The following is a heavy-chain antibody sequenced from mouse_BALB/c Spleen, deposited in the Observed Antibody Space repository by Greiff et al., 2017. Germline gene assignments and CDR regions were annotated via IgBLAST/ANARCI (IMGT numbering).Heavy chain of an antibody. CDR1: GFSLTSYG. D-gene: IGHD2-4*01. CDR2: IWSGGRT. J-gene: IGHJ3*01. Sequence: QVQLQQSGPGLVQPSQSLSITCTVSGFSLTSYGVHWVRQSPGKGLEWLGVIWSGGRTDYNAAFISRLSISKDNSKSQVFFKMNSLQANDTAIYYCARKGDYDEAWFAYWGQGTLVTVSA. CDR3: ARKGDYDEAWFAY. V-gene: IGHV2-2*02.